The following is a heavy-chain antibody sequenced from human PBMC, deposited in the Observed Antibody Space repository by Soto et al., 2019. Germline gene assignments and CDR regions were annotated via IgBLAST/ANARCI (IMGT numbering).Heavy chain of an antibody. CDR2: IRSNDESI. Sequence: GGSLRLSCAASGFSFSHYEMNWVRQAPGKGLEWVSNIRSNDESIYYADSVKGRFSMSRDNARNLVYLQMNSLRADDTAVYFCARETTHDAIDIWGQGTMVTVSS. D-gene: IGHD4-17*01. CDR1: GFSFSHYE. J-gene: IGHJ3*02. CDR3: ARETTHDAIDI. V-gene: IGHV3-48*03.